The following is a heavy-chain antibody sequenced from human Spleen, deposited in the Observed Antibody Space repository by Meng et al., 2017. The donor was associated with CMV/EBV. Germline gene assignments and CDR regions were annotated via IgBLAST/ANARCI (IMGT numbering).Heavy chain of an antibody. V-gene: IGHV1-18*01. D-gene: IGHD3-10*01. Sequence: ASVKVSCKASGYNFSTYGISWVRQAPGQGLEWMGWISAYNGNTNYAQKLQGRVTMTTDTSTSTAYMELRSLRAEDTAVYYCARFASGFGELSDAFDIWGQGTMVTVSS. CDR2: ISAYNGNT. CDR1: GYNFSTYG. CDR3: ARFASGFGELSDAFDI. J-gene: IGHJ3*02.